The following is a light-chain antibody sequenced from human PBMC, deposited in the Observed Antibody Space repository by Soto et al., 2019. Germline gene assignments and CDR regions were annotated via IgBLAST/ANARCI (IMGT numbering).Light chain of an antibody. Sequence: QSALTQPPSASGSPGQSVTISCTGTSSDIGKYNFVSWYQQHPGKAPKVMIYEVTKRPSGVPDRFSGSKSGNTASLTVSGLQAEDEADYYCSSYSGNNNLVFGGGTKLTVL. CDR2: EVT. CDR3: SSYSGNNNLV. V-gene: IGLV2-8*01. CDR1: SSDIGKYNF. J-gene: IGLJ3*02.